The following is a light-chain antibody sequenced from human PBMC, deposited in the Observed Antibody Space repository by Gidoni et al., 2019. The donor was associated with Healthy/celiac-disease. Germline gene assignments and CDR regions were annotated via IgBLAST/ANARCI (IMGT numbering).Light chain of an antibody. CDR1: QNVSSN. J-gene: IGKJ2*01. CDR3: QQYNNWPPRYT. Sequence: EIVMTQSPPTLSVSPGERATISCRASQNVSSNLAWYQQKPGQAPRLLIYGASTRATGIPARFSGSGSGTEFTLTISSLQSEDFAVYYCQQYNNWPPRYTFGQGTKLEIK. CDR2: GAS. V-gene: IGKV3-15*01.